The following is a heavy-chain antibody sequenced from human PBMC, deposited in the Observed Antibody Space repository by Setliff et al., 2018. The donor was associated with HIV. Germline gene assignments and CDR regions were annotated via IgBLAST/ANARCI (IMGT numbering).Heavy chain of an antibody. D-gene: IGHD2-8*01. CDR1: GFTFSNYA. Sequence: GGSLRLSCAASGFTFSNYAMSWVRQAPGKGLEWVSSISDSSSYIYYADSVKGRFTISRDNARNSLHLQMNSLRAEDTAVYYCARDGIDHNGYLDAFDIWGQGTMVTVSS. V-gene: IGHV3-21*01. CDR3: ARDGIDHNGYLDAFDI. CDR2: ISDSSSYI. J-gene: IGHJ3*02.